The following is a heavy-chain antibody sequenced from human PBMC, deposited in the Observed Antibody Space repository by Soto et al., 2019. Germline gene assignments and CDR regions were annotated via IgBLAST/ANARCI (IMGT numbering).Heavy chain of an antibody. CDR2: IYYSGST. Sequence: SETLSLTCTVSGGSISSSSYYWGWIRQPPGKGLEWIGSIYYSGSTYYNPSLKSRVTISVDTSKNQFSLKLSSVTAADTAVYYCARLQGRRRTTVVTPIVYGMDVWGQGTTVTVSS. CDR1: GGSISSSSYY. J-gene: IGHJ6*02. CDR3: ARLQGRRRTTVVTPIVYGMDV. V-gene: IGHV4-39*01. D-gene: IGHD4-17*01.